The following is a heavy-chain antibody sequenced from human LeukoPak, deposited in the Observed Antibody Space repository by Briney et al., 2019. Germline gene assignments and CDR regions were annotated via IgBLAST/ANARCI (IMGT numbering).Heavy chain of an antibody. V-gene: IGHV4-59*12. J-gene: IGHJ5*02. CDR1: GGSISSYY. D-gene: IGHD6-13*01. Sequence: PSETLSLTCTVSGGSISSYYWSWIRQPPGKGLEWIGYIYYSGSTNYNPSLKSRVTISVDTSKNQFSLKLSSVTAADTAVYYCARGRQWQQRWFDPWGQGTLVTVSS. CDR2: IYYSGST. CDR3: ARGRQWQQRWFDP.